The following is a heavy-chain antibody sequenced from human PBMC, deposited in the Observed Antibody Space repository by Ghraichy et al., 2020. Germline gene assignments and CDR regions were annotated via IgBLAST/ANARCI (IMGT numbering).Heavy chain of an antibody. V-gene: IGHV4-31*03. CDR2: IYYSGST. D-gene: IGHD3-22*01. Sequence: SETLSLTCTVSGGSISSGGYYWSWIRQHPGKGLEWIGYIYYSGSTYYNPSLKSRVTISVDTSKNQFSLKLSSVTAADTAVYYCARENPYYYDSSEGAFDIWGQGTMVTVSS. J-gene: IGHJ3*02. CDR3: ARENPYYYDSSEGAFDI. CDR1: GGSISSGGYY.